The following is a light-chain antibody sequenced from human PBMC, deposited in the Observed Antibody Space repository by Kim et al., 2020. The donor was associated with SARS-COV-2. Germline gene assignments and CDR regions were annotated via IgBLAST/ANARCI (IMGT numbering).Light chain of an antibody. CDR1: SSNIGNNY. CDR2: DNS. J-gene: IGLJ3*02. V-gene: IGLV1-51*01. CDR3: GTWDGSLNTGV. Sequence: QSVLTQPPSVSAAPGQKVTISCSGSSSNIGNNYVSWYQQLPGTAPKLLIYDNSKRPSGIPDRFSGSKSGTSATLGITGLQTGDEADYYCGTWDGSLNTGVFGGGTQLTVL.